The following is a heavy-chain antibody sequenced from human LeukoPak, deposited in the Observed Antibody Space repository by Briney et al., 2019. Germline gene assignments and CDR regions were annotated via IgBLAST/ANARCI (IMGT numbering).Heavy chain of an antibody. CDR1: GFTFHAHG. CDR2: ISWNGGSI. CDR3: VKDGSYIAFDI. D-gene: IGHD1-26*01. V-gene: IGHV3-20*04. J-gene: IGHJ3*02. Sequence: PGGSLRLSCVASGFTFHAHGMNWVRQAPGKGLEWVSGISWNGGSISYAVSVKGRFTISRDNTKNSLYLQMTSLKVEDTALYYCVKDGSYIAFDIWGLGTMVTVSS.